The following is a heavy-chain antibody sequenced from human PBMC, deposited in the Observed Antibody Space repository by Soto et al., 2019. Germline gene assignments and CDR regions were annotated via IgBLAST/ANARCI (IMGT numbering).Heavy chain of an antibody. CDR2: IYSGGST. CDR1: GFTVSSNY. V-gene: IGHV3-53*01. CDR3: ARDLITGTTSHFDY. D-gene: IGHD1-20*01. J-gene: IGHJ4*02. Sequence: GGSLRLSCAASGFTVSSNYMSWVRQAPGKGLEWVSVIYSGGSTYYADSVKGRFTISRDNSKNTLFLQMNSLRAEDTAVYYCARDLITGTTSHFDYWGQGTLVTVSS.